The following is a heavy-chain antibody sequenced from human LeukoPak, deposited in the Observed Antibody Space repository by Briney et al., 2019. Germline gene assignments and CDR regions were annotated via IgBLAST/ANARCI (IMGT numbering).Heavy chain of an antibody. D-gene: IGHD3-10*01. J-gene: IGHJ4*02. CDR2: IYHSGST. CDR3: SRVVGGELGAVLNDY. V-gene: IGHV4-30-2*01. Sequence: SETLSLTCTVSGGSISSGGYYWSWIRQPPGKGLEWIGYIYHSGSTYYNPSLKSRVTISVDRSKNQFSLKLSSVTAAHTAVYYCSRVVGGELGAVLNDYWGQGTLVTVSS. CDR1: GGSISSGGYY.